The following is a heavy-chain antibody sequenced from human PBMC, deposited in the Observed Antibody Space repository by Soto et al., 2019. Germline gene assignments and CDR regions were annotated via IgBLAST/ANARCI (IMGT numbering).Heavy chain of an antibody. V-gene: IGHV6-1*01. CDR1: GDSVSSNSAA. Sequence: SQTLSLTCAISGDSVSSNSAAWNWIRQSPSRGLEWLGRTYYRSKWYNDYAVSVKSRITINPDTSKNQFSLQLNSVTPEDTAVYYCASSFKYSSSWYPTPLFDYWGQGPLVTVSS. CDR2: TYYRSKWYN. D-gene: IGHD6-13*01. J-gene: IGHJ4*02. CDR3: ASSFKYSSSWYPTPLFDY.